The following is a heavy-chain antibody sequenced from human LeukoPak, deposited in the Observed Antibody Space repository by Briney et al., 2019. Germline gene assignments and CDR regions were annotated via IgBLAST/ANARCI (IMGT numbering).Heavy chain of an antibody. CDR2: VSYEISRT. Sequence: GGSLIRSCGASGFTFSSYAMTWVRQAPGEGLQWISAVSYEISRTFYADSVKGRFAISRDNSRNTLFLQMNRLRADDTAVYYCARPGCGGNCYSRMDVWGKGTTVTVSS. J-gene: IGHJ6*04. D-gene: IGHD2-21*01. V-gene: IGHV3-23*01. CDR1: GFTFSSYA. CDR3: ARPGCGGNCYSRMDV.